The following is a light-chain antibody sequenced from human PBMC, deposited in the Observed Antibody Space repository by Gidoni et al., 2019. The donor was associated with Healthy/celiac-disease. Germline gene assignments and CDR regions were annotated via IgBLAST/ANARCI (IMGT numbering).Light chain of an antibody. J-gene: IGLJ2*01. Sequence: PGQSITISCTGTSSDVGGYNHVSWYQQHPGKAPKLMIYEVSNRPSGVSNRFSGSKSGNTASLTISGLQAEDEADYYCSSYTSSSSVVFGGGTKLTVL. CDR3: SSYTSSSSVV. CDR2: EVS. V-gene: IGLV2-14*01. CDR1: SSDVGGYNH.